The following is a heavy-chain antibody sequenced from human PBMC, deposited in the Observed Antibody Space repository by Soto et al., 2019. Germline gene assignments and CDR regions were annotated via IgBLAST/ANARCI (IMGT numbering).Heavy chain of an antibody. J-gene: IGHJ6*02. D-gene: IGHD4-17*01. CDR2: IKQDGSEK. V-gene: IGHV3-7*01. Sequence: GSLRLSCAASGFTFSSYWMSWVRQAPGKGLEWVANIKQDGSEKYYVDSVKGRFTISRDNAKNSLYLQMNSLRAEDTAVYYCAGGHDYGGQLSYFYYGMDVWGQGTTVTVYS. CDR3: AGGHDYGGQLSYFYYGMDV. CDR1: GFTFSSYW.